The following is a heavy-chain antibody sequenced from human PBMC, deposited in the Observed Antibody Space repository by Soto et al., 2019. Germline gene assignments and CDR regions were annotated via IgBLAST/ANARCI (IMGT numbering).Heavy chain of an antibody. CDR1: GGSISSSSYY. J-gene: IGHJ4*02. V-gene: IGHV4-39*01. Sequence: QLQLQESGPGLVKPSETLSLTCTVSGGSISSSSYYWGWIRQPPGKGLEWIGSIYYSGSTYYNPSLKRLCPISVDPSKNQFSLQLSPVTAADAAVYYSARHLDYYGSGSYYTSAPAYFDSWGQGTLVTVSS. CDR3: ARHLDYYGSGSYYTSAPAYFDS. CDR2: IYYSGST. D-gene: IGHD3-10*01.